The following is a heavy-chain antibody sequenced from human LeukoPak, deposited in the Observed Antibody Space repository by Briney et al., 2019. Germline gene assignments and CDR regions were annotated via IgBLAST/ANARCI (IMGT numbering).Heavy chain of an antibody. CDR3: ANPEWLLPSYYYYGLDV. CDR2: IRGSGVST. D-gene: IGHD3-3*01. CDR1: GFTFSSYA. Sequence: PGGSLRLSCAASGFTFSSYAMSWVRQAPGKGLEWLSSIRGSGVSTYYADSVKGRFTISRDNSKNTLYLQMDSLRVEDTAVYYCANPEWLLPSYYYYGLDVWGQGTTVTASS. J-gene: IGHJ6*02. V-gene: IGHV3-23*01.